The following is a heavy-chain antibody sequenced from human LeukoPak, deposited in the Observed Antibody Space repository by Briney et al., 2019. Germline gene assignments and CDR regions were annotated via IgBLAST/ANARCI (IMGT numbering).Heavy chain of an antibody. J-gene: IGHJ4*02. CDR3: ARHGGTLDYFDY. Sequence: SETLSLTCNVSGGSISTYYWSWIRQPPGKGLEWIGYISDGGVTSYNPSLKGRVTISVDSPKNRSSLRLTSLTAVDTALYYCARHGGTLDYFDYWGPGSLVTVSS. CDR2: ISDGGVT. V-gene: IGHV4-59*08. D-gene: IGHD1-26*01. CDR1: GGSISTYY.